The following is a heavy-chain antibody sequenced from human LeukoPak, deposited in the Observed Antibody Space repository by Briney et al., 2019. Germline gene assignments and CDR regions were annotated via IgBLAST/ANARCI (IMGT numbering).Heavy chain of an antibody. CDR3: ARDLKTYYDILTGYYGSGY. Sequence: ASVKVSCKASGYTFTIYAMNWVRQAPGQGLEWMGWINTNTGNPTYAQGFTGRCVFSFDTSVSTPYLHINSLKPEDTAVYFCARDLKTYYDILTGYYGSGYWGQGTLVTVSS. D-gene: IGHD3-9*01. J-gene: IGHJ4*02. CDR2: INTNTGNP. V-gene: IGHV7-4-1*02. CDR1: GYTFTIYA.